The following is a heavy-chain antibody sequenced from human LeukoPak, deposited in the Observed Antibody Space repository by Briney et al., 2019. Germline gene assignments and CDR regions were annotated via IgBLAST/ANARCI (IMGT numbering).Heavy chain of an antibody. V-gene: IGHV3-66*01. CDR1: GFTVSSNY. J-gene: IGHJ4*02. Sequence: GGSLRLSCAASGFTVSSNYMSWVRQAPGKGLGWVSVIYSGGSTYYADSVKGRFTISRDNAKNSLYLQMNSLRAEDTAVYYCARGEVDWGYFDYWGQGTLVTVSS. CDR2: IYSGGST. D-gene: IGHD7-27*01. CDR3: ARGEVDWGYFDY.